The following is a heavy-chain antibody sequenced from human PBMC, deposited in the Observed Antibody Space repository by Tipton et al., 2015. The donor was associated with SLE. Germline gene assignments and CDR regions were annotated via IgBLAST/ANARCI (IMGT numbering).Heavy chain of an antibody. CDR1: GFSVSGHY. CDR3: AASGSGYYGLGY. CDR2: IYSGGTT. J-gene: IGHJ4*02. D-gene: IGHD3-22*01. V-gene: IGHV3-66*01. Sequence: GSLRLSCAASGFSVSGHYMSWVRQAPGKGLEWVSVIYSGGTTYYADSVKGRFTISRDNSKNTLYLQMNSLRAEDTAVYYCAASGSGYYGLGYWGQGTLVTVSS.